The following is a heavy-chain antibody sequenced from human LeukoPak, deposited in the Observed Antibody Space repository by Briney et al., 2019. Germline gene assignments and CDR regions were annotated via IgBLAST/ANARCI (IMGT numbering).Heavy chain of an antibody. J-gene: IGHJ6*03. V-gene: IGHV3-15*01. CDR3: TTGGRYYDFWSGYLTLYYYYMDV. CDR1: GFTFSNAW. D-gene: IGHD3-3*01. CDR2: IKSKTDGGTI. Sequence: PGGSLRLSCAASGFTFSNAWMSWVRQAPGKGLEWVGRIKSKTDGGTIDYAAPVKGRFTISRDDSKNTLYLQMNSLKTEDTAVYYCTTGGRYYDFWSGYLTLYYYYMDVWGKGTTVTVSS.